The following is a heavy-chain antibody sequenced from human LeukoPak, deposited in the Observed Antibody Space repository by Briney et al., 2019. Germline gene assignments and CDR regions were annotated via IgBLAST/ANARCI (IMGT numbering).Heavy chain of an antibody. D-gene: IGHD4-17*01. V-gene: IGHV1-18*01. Sequence: ASVKVSCKASGYTFTSYGISWVRQAPGQGLEWMGWISAYNGNTNYAQKLQGRVTMTTDTSTSTAYMELSRLRSDDTAVYYCARGGYGFVYYYYGMDVWGQGTTVTVSS. CDR3: ARGGYGFVYYYYGMDV. CDR2: ISAYNGNT. CDR1: GYTFTSYG. J-gene: IGHJ6*02.